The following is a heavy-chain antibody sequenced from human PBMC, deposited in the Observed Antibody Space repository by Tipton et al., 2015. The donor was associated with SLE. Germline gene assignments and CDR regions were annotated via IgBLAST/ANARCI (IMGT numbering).Heavy chain of an antibody. CDR1: GYSFTNYY. V-gene: IGHV1-46*01. CDR2: INPSGGST. Sequence: QVQLVQSGPEVKKPGASVKVSCKASGYSFTNYYIHWVRQAPGQGLEYMGIINPSGGSTSYAQKFQGRVTMTRDTSTSTVYMELSSLRSEDTAVYYCARAFGVLRFLEWSQGLGYWGQGTLVTVSS. CDR3: ARAFGVLRFLEWSQGLGY. D-gene: IGHD3-3*01. J-gene: IGHJ4*02.